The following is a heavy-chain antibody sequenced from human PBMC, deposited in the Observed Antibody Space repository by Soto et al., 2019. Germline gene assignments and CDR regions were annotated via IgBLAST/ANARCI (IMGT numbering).Heavy chain of an antibody. CDR3: ARDSSSCRGGYCYFDS. CDR2: ARNKANSYIT. J-gene: IGHJ4*02. CDR1: GFTFSDHY. Sequence: PWGSLRLSCAASGFTFSDHYMDWVRQAPGKGLEWVGRARNKANSYITEYAASVKGRFTISRDDSKNSLYLQMNSLKTEDTAVYYCARDSSSCRGGYCYFDSWGQGALVTVSS. D-gene: IGHD2-15*01. V-gene: IGHV3-72*01.